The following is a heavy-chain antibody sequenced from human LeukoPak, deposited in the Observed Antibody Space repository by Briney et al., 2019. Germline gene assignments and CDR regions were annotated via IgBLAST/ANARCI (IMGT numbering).Heavy chain of an antibody. Sequence: ASVKVSCKGSGYTFAGYYMHWVRQAPGQGLEWMGWINPNSGVTNYAQKFQGRVAMTRDTSISTAYMELSSLRSDDTAVYYCARMRDLVGTSPLGYWSQGTLVTVSS. J-gene: IGHJ4*02. CDR1: GYTFAGYY. D-gene: IGHD1-26*01. V-gene: IGHV1-2*02. CDR2: INPNSGVT. CDR3: ARMRDLVGTSPLGY.